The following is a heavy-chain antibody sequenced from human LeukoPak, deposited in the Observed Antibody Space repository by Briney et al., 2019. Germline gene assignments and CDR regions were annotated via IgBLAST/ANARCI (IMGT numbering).Heavy chain of an antibody. CDR3: ARSFWWFGEFSPFDY. D-gene: IGHD3-10*01. CDR1: GFTFSSFS. CDR2: ISVSSSSL. J-gene: IGHJ4*02. Sequence: GGSLRLSCAASGFTFSSFSMNWVRQAPGKGLVWVSSISVSSSSLYYADSVKGRFTISRDNAKNSLYLQMNSLRAEDTAVYYCARSFWWFGEFSPFDYWGQGTLVTVSS. V-gene: IGHV3-21*01.